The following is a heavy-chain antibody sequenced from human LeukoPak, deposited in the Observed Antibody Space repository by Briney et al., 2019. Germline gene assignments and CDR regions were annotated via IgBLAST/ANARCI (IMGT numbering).Heavy chain of an antibody. CDR3: ARVRFAGPQAFDI. CDR1: GFTFSSYA. V-gene: IGHV3-21*01. J-gene: IGHJ3*02. CDR2: ISSSSTYI. D-gene: IGHD4/OR15-4a*01. Sequence: PGGSLRLSCAASGFTFSSYAMSWVRQAPGKGLEWVSSISSSSTYINYADSVKGRFTISRDNAKNSMALQMNSLRAEDTAVYYCARVRFAGPQAFDIWGQGTMVTVAS.